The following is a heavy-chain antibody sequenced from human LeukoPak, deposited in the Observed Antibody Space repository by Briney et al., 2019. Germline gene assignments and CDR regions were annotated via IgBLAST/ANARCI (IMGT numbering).Heavy chain of an antibody. J-gene: IGHJ5*02. CDR3: AKDAPYSSSWSRGYNWFDP. CDR2: IRYDGSNK. D-gene: IGHD6-13*01. Sequence: PGGSLRLSCAASGFTFSSYGMHWVRQAPGKGLEWVAFIRYDGSNKYYADSVKGRFTISRDNSKNTLYLQMNSLRAEDTAVYYCAKDAPYSSSWSRGYNWFDPWGQGTLVTVSS. CDR1: GFTFSSYG. V-gene: IGHV3-30*02.